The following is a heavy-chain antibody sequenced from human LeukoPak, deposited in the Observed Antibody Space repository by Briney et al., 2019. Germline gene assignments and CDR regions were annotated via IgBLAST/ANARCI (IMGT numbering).Heavy chain of an antibody. J-gene: IGHJ6*02. D-gene: IGHD2-15*01. CDR2: ISYDGSNK. V-gene: IGHV3-30*18. CDR1: GFTFRSYC. Sequence: PGRSLRLSCAASGFTFRSYCMHWVRQAPGKGLEWVAVISYDGSNKYYADSVKGRFTISRDTSKNTLYLQMNSLRAEDTAVYYCAKVPGDIVVVVAATLPNYYGMDVWGQGTTVTVSS. CDR3: AKVPGDIVVVVAATLPNYYGMDV.